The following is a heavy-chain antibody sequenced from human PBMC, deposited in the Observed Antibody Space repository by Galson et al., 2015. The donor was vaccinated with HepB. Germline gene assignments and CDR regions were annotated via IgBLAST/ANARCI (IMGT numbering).Heavy chain of an antibody. CDR2: IWYDGSNK. V-gene: IGHV3-33*01. D-gene: IGHD3-16*02. Sequence: SLRLSCAASGFTFSSYGMHWVRQAPGKGLEWVAVIWYDGSNKYYADSVKGRFTISRDNSKNTLYLQMNSLRAEDTAVYYCARDRGITFGGVIVPNWFDPWGQGTLVTVSS. J-gene: IGHJ5*02. CDR3: ARDRGITFGGVIVPNWFDP. CDR1: GFTFSSYG.